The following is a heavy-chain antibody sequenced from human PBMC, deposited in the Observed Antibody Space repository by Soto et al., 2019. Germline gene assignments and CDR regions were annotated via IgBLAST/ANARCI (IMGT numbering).Heavy chain of an antibody. CDR1: GFTFSSYG. V-gene: IGHV3-30*18. J-gene: IGHJ6*02. D-gene: IGHD3-3*01. Sequence: GGSLRLSCAASGFTFSSYGMHWVRQAPGKGLEWVAVISYDGSNKYYADSVKGRFTISRDNSKNTLYLQMNSLRAEDTAVYYCAKGNPNYDFWSGYSPDYYYGMDVWGQGTTVTVSS. CDR2: ISYDGSNK. CDR3: AKGNPNYDFWSGYSPDYYYGMDV.